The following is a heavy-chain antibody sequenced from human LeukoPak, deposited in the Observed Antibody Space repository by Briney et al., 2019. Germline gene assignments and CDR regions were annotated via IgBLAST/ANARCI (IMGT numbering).Heavy chain of an antibody. CDR1: GYTFTSYY. J-gene: IGHJ4*02. CDR2: INPSGGST. Sequence: ASVKVSCKASGYTFTSYYMHWVRQTPGQGLEWMGIINPSGGSTSYAQKFQGRVTMTRDTSTSTVYMELSSLRSEDTAVYYCARAAGYSSSWQLQYYFDYWGQGTLVTVSS. D-gene: IGHD6-13*01. CDR3: ARAAGYSSSWQLQYYFDY. V-gene: IGHV1-46*01.